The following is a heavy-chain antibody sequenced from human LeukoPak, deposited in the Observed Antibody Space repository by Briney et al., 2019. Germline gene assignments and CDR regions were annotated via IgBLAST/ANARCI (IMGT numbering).Heavy chain of an antibody. V-gene: IGHV3-48*03. Sequence: GGSLRLSCAASGFNYNNHEMNWVRQAPGKGLEWVAYISSSGSSVYYPDSVRGRFTISRDNARNSLYLQMNSLRVEDTAVYYCARDDGAYYQHSIDVWGKGTTVTVSS. CDR2: ISSSGSSV. J-gene: IGHJ6*03. D-gene: IGHD3-16*01. CDR3: ARDDGAYYQHSIDV. CDR1: GFNYNNHE.